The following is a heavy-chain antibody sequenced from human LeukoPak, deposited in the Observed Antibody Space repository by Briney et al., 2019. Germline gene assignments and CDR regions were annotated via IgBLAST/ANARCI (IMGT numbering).Heavy chain of an antibody. Sequence: SQTLSLTSTVSGGSIRGGIYYWSWLRQPAGTGLEWLGRIYTSGSTNYNPSLKSRVTISVDTSKNQFSLKLSSVTAADTAVYYCARDLRVGIAVAGPNWYFDLWGRGTLVTVSS. CDR3: ARDLRVGIAVAGPNWYFDL. J-gene: IGHJ2*01. D-gene: IGHD6-19*01. CDR2: IYTSGST. CDR1: GGSIRGGIYY. V-gene: IGHV4-61*02.